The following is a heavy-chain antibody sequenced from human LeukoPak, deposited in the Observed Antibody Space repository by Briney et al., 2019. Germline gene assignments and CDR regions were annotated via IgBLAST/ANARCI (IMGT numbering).Heavy chain of an antibody. Sequence: PSETLSLTCAVYGGSFSGYYWSWLRHPPGKGLEWIGEINHSGSTNYSPSLKSRVTISVDTSKNQFSLKLSSVTAADTAVYYCARGDATVVTYFDYWGQGTLVTVSS. D-gene: IGHD4-17*01. V-gene: IGHV4-34*01. CDR1: GGSFSGYY. J-gene: IGHJ4*02. CDR3: ARGDATVVTYFDY. CDR2: INHSGST.